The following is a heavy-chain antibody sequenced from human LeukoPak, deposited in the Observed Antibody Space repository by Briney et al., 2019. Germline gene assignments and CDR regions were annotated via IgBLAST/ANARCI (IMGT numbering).Heavy chain of an antibody. CDR3: AKPQVLWFGESSNWFDP. CDR2: ISSSSSTI. D-gene: IGHD3-10*01. Sequence: GGSLRLSCAASGFTFSSYSMNWVRQAPGKGLEWVSYISSSSSTIYYADSVKGRFTISRDNSKNTLYLQMNSLRAEDTAVYYCAKPQVLWFGESSNWFDPWGQGTLSPSPQ. CDR1: GFTFSSYS. J-gene: IGHJ5*02. V-gene: IGHV3-48*01.